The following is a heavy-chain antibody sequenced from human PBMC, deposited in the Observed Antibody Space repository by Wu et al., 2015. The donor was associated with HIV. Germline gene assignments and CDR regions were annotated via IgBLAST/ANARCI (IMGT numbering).Heavy chain of an antibody. CDR2: SNPNSGGT. J-gene: IGHJ5*02. CDR3: ARDGWNQGKADIVVVVAATES. CDR1: YTFYRLL. V-gene: IGHV1-2*02. D-gene: IGHD2-15*01. Sequence: YTFYRLLLXTRVADKAPRDKGVVVDGVESNPNSGGTNYAQKFQGRVTMTRDTSISTAYMELSRLRSDDTAVYYCARDGWNQGKADIVVVVAATESWGQGTLVTVSS.